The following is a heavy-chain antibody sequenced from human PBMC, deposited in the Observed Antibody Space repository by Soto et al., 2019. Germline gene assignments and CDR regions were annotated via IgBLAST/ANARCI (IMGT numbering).Heavy chain of an antibody. CDR2: IRTAPYGATT. J-gene: IGHJ3*02. Sequence: EVQLVESGGGLVQPGRSLRLSCSASGFTFSDYPMSWFRQAPGKGLEWIAYIRTAPYGATTEYAASVKGRFTISRDDSESFASLQMSTLKTEDTAVYYCSRAIRLSGDSFDIWGQGTLVTVSS. V-gene: IGHV3-49*03. CDR1: GFTFSDYP. D-gene: IGHD3-3*01. CDR3: SRAIRLSGDSFDI.